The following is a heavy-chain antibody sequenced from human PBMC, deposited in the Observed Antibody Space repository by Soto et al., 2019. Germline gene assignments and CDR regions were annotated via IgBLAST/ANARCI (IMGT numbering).Heavy chain of an antibody. V-gene: IGHV3-48*03. D-gene: IGHD3-22*01. CDR2: ISSSGSTI. Sequence: PGGSLRLSCAASGFTFSSYEMNCVRQAPGRGLEWVSYISSSGSTIYYADSVKGRFTISRDNAKNSLYLQMNSLRAEDTAVYYCARDHNYDSSGYEVGYYYYGMDVWGQGTTVTVSS. CDR1: GFTFSSYE. CDR3: ARDHNYDSSGYEVGYYYYGMDV. J-gene: IGHJ6*02.